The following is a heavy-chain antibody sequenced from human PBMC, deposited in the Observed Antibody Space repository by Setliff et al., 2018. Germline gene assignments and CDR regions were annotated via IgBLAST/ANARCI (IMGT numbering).Heavy chain of an antibody. CDR3: SRLVRYCTQTSCQRASGDDY. V-gene: IGHV1-18*01. CDR1: GYTFTNYA. Sequence: SVKVSCKASGYTFTNYAISWVRQAPGQGLEWMGWISAYTGNTYYAPRLQGRVTMTTDTSTTTAYLELRSLTSDDTAVYYCSRLVRYCTQTSCQRASGDDYWGQGTLVTVSS. J-gene: IGHJ4*02. D-gene: IGHD2-2*01. CDR2: ISAYTGNT.